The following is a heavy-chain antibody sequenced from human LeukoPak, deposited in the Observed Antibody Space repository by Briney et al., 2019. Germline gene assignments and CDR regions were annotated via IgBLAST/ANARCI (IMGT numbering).Heavy chain of an antibody. CDR3: AKDSGYDSSGYYGY. J-gene: IGHJ4*02. CDR1: GFTFSSYW. V-gene: IGHV3-7*03. D-gene: IGHD3-22*01. Sequence: GGSLRLSCAASGFTFSSYWMSWVRQAPGKGLEWVANIKQDGSEKYYVDSVKGRFTISRDNAKNSLYLQMNSLRAEDTALYYCAKDSGYDSSGYYGYWGQGTLVTVSS. CDR2: IKQDGSEK.